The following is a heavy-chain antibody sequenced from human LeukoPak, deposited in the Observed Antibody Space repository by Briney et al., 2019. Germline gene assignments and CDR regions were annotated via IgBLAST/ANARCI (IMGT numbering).Heavy chain of an antibody. J-gene: IGHJ6*02. V-gene: IGHV4-39*07. Sequence: SETLSLTCTVSGGSISSSSYYWGWIRQPPGKGLEWIGSIYYSGSTYYNPSLKSRVTISVDTSKNQFSLKLSSVTAADTAVYYCARDWHYYYYGMDVWGQGTTVTVSS. CDR3: ARDWHYYYYGMDV. CDR2: IYYSGST. CDR1: GGSISSSSYY.